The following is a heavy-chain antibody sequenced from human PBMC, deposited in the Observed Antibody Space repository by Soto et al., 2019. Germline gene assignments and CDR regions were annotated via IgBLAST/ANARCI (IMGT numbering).Heavy chain of an antibody. CDR1: GYTFTSYD. V-gene: IGHV1-8*01. Sequence: ASVKVSCKASGYTFTSYDINWVRQATGQGLEWMGWMNPNSGNTGYAQKFQGRVTMTRNTSISTAYMELSSLRSEDTAVYYCARGPLDPDYDSSGYKLDPWGQGTLVTVS. D-gene: IGHD3-22*01. J-gene: IGHJ5*02. CDR2: MNPNSGNT. CDR3: ARGPLDPDYDSSGYKLDP.